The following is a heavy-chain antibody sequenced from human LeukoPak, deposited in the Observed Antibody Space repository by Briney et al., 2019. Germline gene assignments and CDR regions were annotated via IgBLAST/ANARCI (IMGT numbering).Heavy chain of an antibody. J-gene: IGHJ4*02. CDR1: GYTFTAYY. CDR3: ARDLMSSGSYYVDY. D-gene: IGHD1-26*01. CDR2: INPNTGGT. V-gene: IGHV1-2*02. Sequence: ASVKVSCEASGYTFTAYYVHWVRQAPGQGLEWMGWINPNTGGTNYAQKFQGRVTMTKDTSINAAYMELSSLRSEDTAVYYCARDLMSSGSYYVDYWGQGTLVTVSS.